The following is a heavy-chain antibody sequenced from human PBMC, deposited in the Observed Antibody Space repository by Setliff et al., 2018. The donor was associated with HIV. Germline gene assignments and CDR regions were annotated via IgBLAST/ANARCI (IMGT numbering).Heavy chain of an antibody. Sequence: SETLSLTCTVSGGSISNITSFWGWIRQPPGKGLEWIGSIFYSGNTYYNPSLKSRVTISVDTSKNQFSLKLRSVTAADTAVYYCAKEHGNYDTSADYSPDAFDIWGQGTMVTVSS. V-gene: IGHV4-39*02. CDR3: AKEHGNYDTSADYSPDAFDI. D-gene: IGHD3-22*01. CDR2: IFYSGNT. CDR1: GGSISNITSF. J-gene: IGHJ3*02.